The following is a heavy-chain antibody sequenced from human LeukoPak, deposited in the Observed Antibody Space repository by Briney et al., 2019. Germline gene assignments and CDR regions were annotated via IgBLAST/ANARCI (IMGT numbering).Heavy chain of an antibody. CDR3: ARQVGGYYYYGMDV. Sequence: ASVKVSCKASGYTFTSYDINWVRQATGQGLEWMGWMNPNSGNTGYAQKFQGRVTMTRNTSISKAYMELSSLRSEDTAVYYCARQVGGYYYYGMDVWGQGTTVTVSS. CDR1: GYTFTSYD. D-gene: IGHD2-15*01. CDR2: MNPNSGNT. V-gene: IGHV1-8*01. J-gene: IGHJ6*02.